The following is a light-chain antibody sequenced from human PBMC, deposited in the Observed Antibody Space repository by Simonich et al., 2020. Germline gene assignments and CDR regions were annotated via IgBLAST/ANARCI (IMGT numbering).Light chain of an antibody. Sequence: QSALTQPRSVSGSPGQSVTISCTGTSSDVGGYNYVSWYQQHPGKAPKLMIYDVSKLPSGVPDRFSGSTSGNTASLTISGLQAEDEADYYCCSYAGRYTFVFGGVTKLTVL. CDR2: DVS. CDR3: CSYAGRYTFV. V-gene: IGLV2-11*01. CDR1: SSDVGGYNY. J-gene: IGLJ3*02.